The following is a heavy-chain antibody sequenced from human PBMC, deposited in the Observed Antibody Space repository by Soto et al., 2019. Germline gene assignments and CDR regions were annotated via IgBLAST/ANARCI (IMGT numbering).Heavy chain of an antibody. CDR2: ISGYNGNT. CDR1: GYIFSNFG. CDR3: ARDKGYGFGWSSSSGMDV. D-gene: IGHD5-18*01. J-gene: IGHJ6*02. Sequence: ASVKVSCKASGYIFSNFGLSLVRQAPGQGLEWMGWISGYNGNTNSAEKFQGRVTMTTDTSTSTAYMEVRSLTSDDTAVYYCARDKGYGFGWSSSSGMDVWGQGTTVTVSS. V-gene: IGHV1-18*01.